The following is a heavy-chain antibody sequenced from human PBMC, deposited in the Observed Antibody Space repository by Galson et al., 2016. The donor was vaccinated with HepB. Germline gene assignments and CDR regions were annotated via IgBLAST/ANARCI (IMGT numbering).Heavy chain of an antibody. Sequence: SVKVSCKASGDTFSGHYIYWVRQAPGQVLEWMGRISPDNDVTHYAQKFQGRVTMTRDTSSCTIYMELSRLRSDDTAVYYCARSTWVQLWLSQTYYYGLDGWGPGTTVTVSS. V-gene: IGHV1-2*06. CDR2: ISPDNDVT. D-gene: IGHD2-21*01. J-gene: IGHJ6*02. CDR3: ARSTWVQLWLSQTYYYGLDG. CDR1: GDTFSGHY.